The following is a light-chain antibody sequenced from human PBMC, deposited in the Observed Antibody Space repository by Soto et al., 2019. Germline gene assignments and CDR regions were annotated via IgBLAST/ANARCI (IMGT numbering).Light chain of an antibody. CDR3: QSYDSSLSGWV. CDR1: SSNIGAGYN. CDR2: GNS. Sequence: QSVLTQPPSVSGAPGQRVTISCTGSSSNIGAGYNVHWYQQLPGTAPKLLIYGNSNRPSGVPDRFSGSKSGTSASLAITGLQAEDVADYYCQSYDSSLSGWVFGGGTQLTLL. V-gene: IGLV1-40*01. J-gene: IGLJ3*02.